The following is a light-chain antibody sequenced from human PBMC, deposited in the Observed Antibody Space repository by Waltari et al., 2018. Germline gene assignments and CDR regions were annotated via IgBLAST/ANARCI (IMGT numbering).Light chain of an antibody. CDR3: QQYHTPPYT. Sequence: DIVMTQSPDSLAVSLGERDTINCKSSQSVLYSSNNKIYLAWYQQKPGQPPKLLIYWASTRESGVPDRFSGSGSGTDFTLTISSLQAEDVALYYCQQYHTPPYTFGQGTKLEIK. J-gene: IGKJ2*01. V-gene: IGKV4-1*01. CDR2: WAS. CDR1: QSVLYSSNNKIY.